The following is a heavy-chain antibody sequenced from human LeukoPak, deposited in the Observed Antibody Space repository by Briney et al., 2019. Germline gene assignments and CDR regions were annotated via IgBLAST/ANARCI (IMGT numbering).Heavy chain of an antibody. CDR2: IKQDGSEK. D-gene: IGHD2-2*01. CDR1: GFTFSSYW. J-gene: IGHJ6*04. CDR3: ARVRWYIVVVSAMDV. Sequence: PGGSLRLSCAASGFTFSSYWMSWVRQAPGKGLEWVANIKQDGSEKYYVDSVKGRFTISRDNAKNSLYLQMNSLRAEDTAVYYCARVRWYIVVVSAMDVWGKGTTVTVSS. V-gene: IGHV3-7*01.